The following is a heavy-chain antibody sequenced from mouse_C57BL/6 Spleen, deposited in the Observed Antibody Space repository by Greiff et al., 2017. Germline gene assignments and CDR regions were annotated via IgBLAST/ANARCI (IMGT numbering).Heavy chain of an antibody. CDR1: GYTFTSYW. CDR2: IYPGSGST. D-gene: IGHD1-1*01. CDR3: ARSYYYGSSAWFAY. J-gene: IGHJ3*01. Sequence: LVESGAELVKPGASVKMSCKASGYTFTSYWITWVKQRPGQGLEWIGDIYPGSGSTNYNEKFKSKATLTVDTSSSTAYMQLSSLTSEDSAVYYWARSYYYGSSAWFAYWGQGTLVTVTA. V-gene: IGHV1-55*01.